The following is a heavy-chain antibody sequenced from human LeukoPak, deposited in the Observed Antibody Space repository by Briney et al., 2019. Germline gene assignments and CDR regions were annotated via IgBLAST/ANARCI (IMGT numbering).Heavy chain of an antibody. D-gene: IGHD2/OR15-2a*01. CDR3: AKDGRNSPLM. V-gene: IGHV3-23*01. CDR2: ISGSGGST. Sequence: GGSLRLSCTASGFTFSSYAMSWVRQAPGKGLEWVSTISGSGGSTYYADSVQGRFTVSRDNSRNMLYLQMNSLRAEDTAVYYCAKDGRNSPLMWGQGTVVSVSS. CDR1: GFTFSSYA. J-gene: IGHJ3*02.